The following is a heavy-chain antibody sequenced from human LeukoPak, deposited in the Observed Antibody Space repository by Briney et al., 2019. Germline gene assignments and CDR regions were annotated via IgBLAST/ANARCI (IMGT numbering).Heavy chain of an antibody. J-gene: IGHJ6*03. CDR2: ISSSGSTI. V-gene: IGHV3-11*01. CDR1: GFTFSDCY. Sequence: PGGSLRLSCAASGFTFSDCYMSWIRQAPGKGLEWVSYISSSGSTIYYADSVKGRFTISRDNAKNSLYLQMNSLRAEDTAVYYCARDYTIFGVVRFYMDVWGKGTTVTVSS. D-gene: IGHD3-3*01. CDR3: ARDYTIFGVVRFYMDV.